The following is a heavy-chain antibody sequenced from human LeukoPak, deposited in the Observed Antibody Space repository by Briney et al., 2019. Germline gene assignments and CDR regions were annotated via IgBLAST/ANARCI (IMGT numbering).Heavy chain of an antibody. J-gene: IGHJ4*02. D-gene: IGHD6-6*01. V-gene: IGHV3-21*01. Sequence: GGSLRLSCAASGFTFSSYSMNWVRRAPGKGLEWVSSISSSSSYIYYADSVKGRFTISRDNAKNSLYLQMNSLRAEDTAVYYCARANAARAPFDYWGQGTLVTVSS. CDR3: ARANAARAPFDY. CDR2: ISSSSSYI. CDR1: GFTFSSYS.